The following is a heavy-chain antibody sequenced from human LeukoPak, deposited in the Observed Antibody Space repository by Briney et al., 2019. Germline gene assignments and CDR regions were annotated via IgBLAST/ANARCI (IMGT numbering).Heavy chain of an antibody. J-gene: IGHJ5*02. V-gene: IGHV4-59*01. CDR2: IYYSGST. CDR1: GGSIGSYY. Sequence: SETLSLTCTVSGGSIGSYYWSWIRQPPGKGLEWIGYIYYSGSTNYNPSLKSRVTISVDTSKNQFSLKLSSVTAADTAVYYCAREWARPNWFDPWGQGTLVTVSS. D-gene: IGHD1-26*01. CDR3: AREWARPNWFDP.